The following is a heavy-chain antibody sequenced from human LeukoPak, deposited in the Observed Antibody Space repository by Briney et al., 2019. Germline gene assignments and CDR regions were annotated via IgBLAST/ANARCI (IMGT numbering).Heavy chain of an antibody. J-gene: IGHJ3*02. CDR3: ARDLGYYDSSGYYDDAFDI. CDR2: IKQDGSEK. Sequence: PGGSLRLSCAASGFTFSSYWMSWVRQAPGKGLEWVANIKQDGSEKYYVDSVKGRFTISRDNAKNSLYLQMNSLRAEDTAVYYCARDLGYYDSSGYYDDAFDIWGQGTMVTVSS. V-gene: IGHV3-7*03. CDR1: GFTFSSYW. D-gene: IGHD3-22*01.